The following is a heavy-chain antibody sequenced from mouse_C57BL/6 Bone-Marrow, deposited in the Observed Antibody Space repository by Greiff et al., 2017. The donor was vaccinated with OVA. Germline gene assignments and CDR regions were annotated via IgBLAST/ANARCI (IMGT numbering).Heavy chain of an antibody. D-gene: IGHD2-3*01. CDR1: GYTFTSYW. CDR2: IYPGNSDT. Sequence: VQLQQSGTVLARPGASVKMSCKTSGYTFTSYWMHWVKQRPGQGLEWIGAIYPGNSDTSYNQKFKGKAKLTAVTSASTAYRELSSLTNEDSAVYYCTREDGEKDYLDYWGQGTTLTVSS. J-gene: IGHJ2*01. CDR3: TREDGEKDYLDY. V-gene: IGHV1-5*01.